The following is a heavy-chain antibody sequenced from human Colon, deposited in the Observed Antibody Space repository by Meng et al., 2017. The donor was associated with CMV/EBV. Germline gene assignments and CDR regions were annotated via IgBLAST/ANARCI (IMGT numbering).Heavy chain of an antibody. CDR3: ATFGGDFDY. Sequence: VQMVQSGAEVKEPGASVKVSCKTSGYTFNGYFMHWVRQAPGQGLEWMGWINPVTGDTSYAQKFQVRVTMTRDTSISTAYMELSSLRSDDTAVYYCATFGGDFDYWGQGTLVTVSS. CDR2: INPVTGDT. J-gene: IGHJ4*02. D-gene: IGHD3-3*01. CDR1: GYTFNGYF. V-gene: IGHV1-2*02.